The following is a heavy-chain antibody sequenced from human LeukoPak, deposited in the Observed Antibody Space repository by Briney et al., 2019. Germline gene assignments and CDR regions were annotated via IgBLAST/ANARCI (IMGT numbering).Heavy chain of an antibody. CDR1: GGSINSGDYY. CDR3: ARDFDIGSSEFDY. CDR2: IYYSGST. D-gene: IGHD1-26*01. V-gene: IGHV4-30-4*01. Sequence: SETLSLTCTVSGGSINSGDYYWSWIRQPPGKGLEWIGYIYYSGSTYYNPSLKSRVTISVDTSKNQFSLKLSSVTAADTAVYYCARDFDIGSSEFDYGAREPRVPVP. J-gene: IGHJ4*02.